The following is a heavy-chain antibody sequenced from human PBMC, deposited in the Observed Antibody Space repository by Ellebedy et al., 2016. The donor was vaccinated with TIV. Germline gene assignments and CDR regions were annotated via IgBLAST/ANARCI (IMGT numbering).Heavy chain of an antibody. D-gene: IGHD1-26*01. CDR1: GGSVSSVSHY. CDR3: AGGSYTPYGMDV. J-gene: IGHJ6*02. CDR2: SYYIGTT. V-gene: IGHV4-61*01. Sequence: SETLSLTCTVSGGSVSSVSHYWNWIRQPPGKGLEWIGYSYYIGTTNYNPSLKSRVTISEDTSKNQFSLRLSSVTAADTAVYYCAGGSYTPYGMDVWGRGTTVIVSS.